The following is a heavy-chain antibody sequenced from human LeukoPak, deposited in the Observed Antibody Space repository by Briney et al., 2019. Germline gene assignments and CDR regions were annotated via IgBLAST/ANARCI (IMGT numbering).Heavy chain of an antibody. CDR2: INQDGTET. CDR3: VRGDWYFES. J-gene: IGHJ4*02. D-gene: IGHD2-21*01. CDR1: GFNFGDSR. V-gene: IGHV3-7*04. Sequence: GGSLRLSCAASGFNFGDSRMTWVRQVPGKGLEWVANINQDGTETHFLDSVEGRFTISRDNAKKSLSLQMSSLRSEDTAVYFCVRGDWYFESWGQGTLVTVSA.